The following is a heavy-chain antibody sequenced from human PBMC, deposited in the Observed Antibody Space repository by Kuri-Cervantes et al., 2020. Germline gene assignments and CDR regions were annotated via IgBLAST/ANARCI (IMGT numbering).Heavy chain of an antibody. D-gene: IGHD1-14*01. CDR2: INHSGST. Sequence: SETLSLTCAVYGGSFSDYYWIWIRQSPGKGLEWIGEINHSGSTNYKLSLESRVTMSTDTSRNQFSLKLSSVTAADTAVYYCARHWNRNNGGAFDIWGQGTMVTVSS. CDR3: ARHWNRNNGGAFDI. CDR1: GGSFSDYY. J-gene: IGHJ3*02. V-gene: IGHV4-34*01.